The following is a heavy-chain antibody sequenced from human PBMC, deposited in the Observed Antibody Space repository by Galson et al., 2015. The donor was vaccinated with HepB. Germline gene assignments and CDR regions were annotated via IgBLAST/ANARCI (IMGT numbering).Heavy chain of an antibody. Sequence: SETLSLTCTVSSGPISSSDYYWGWVRQPPGKGLEWIGSVYYTGNTYYGSSLKSRVTISMDMSRNQFSLMLNSVTAADTAIYFCARAAGDSSTYANDYWGQGMLVTVSS. D-gene: IGHD5-18*01. CDR2: VYYTGNT. V-gene: IGHV4-39*07. CDR3: ARAAGDSSTYANDY. CDR1: SGPISSSDYY. J-gene: IGHJ4*02.